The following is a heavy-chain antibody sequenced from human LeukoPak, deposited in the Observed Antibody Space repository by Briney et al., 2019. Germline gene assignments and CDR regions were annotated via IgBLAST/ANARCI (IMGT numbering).Heavy chain of an antibody. CDR2: IGPTGSDR. Sequence: PGGSLRLSCAASGLTFSTSGFNWVRQAPGKGLEWVASIGPTGSDRYYADSIKGRFTISRDNANNFLYLQMNSLRAEDTAVYYCAKETNGRHYDYWGQGTLLTVSS. CDR3: AKETNGRHYDY. D-gene: IGHD1-14*01. J-gene: IGHJ4*02. V-gene: IGHV3-21*06. CDR1: GLTFSTSG.